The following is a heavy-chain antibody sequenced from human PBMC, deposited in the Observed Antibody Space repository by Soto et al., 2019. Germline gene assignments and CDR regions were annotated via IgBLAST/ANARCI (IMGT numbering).Heavy chain of an antibody. D-gene: IGHD2-8*02. V-gene: IGHV3-23*01. Sequence: TGGSLRLSCAASGFTFSSYAMSWVRQAPGKGLEWVSAISGSGGSTYYADSVKGRFTISRDNSKNTLYLQMNSLRAEDTAVYYCAKDGSGTGWYFDLWGRGTLVTVSS. CDR2: ISGSGGST. CDR1: GFTFSSYA. CDR3: AKDGSGTGWYFDL. J-gene: IGHJ2*01.